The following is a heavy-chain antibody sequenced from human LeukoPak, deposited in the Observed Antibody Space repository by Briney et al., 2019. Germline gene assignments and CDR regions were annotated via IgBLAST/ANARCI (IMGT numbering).Heavy chain of an antibody. Sequence: GGSLRLSCAASGFTFSSYGMSWVRQAPGKGLEWVSGIRSSGDSTYYADSVKGRFTISRDNSKNTLYLQMNSLRAEDTALYYCAKPAKTDYADYWGRGTLVTVSS. CDR2: IRSSGDST. D-gene: IGHD1-14*01. J-gene: IGHJ4*02. CDR3: AKPAKTDYADY. CDR1: GFTFSSYG. V-gene: IGHV3-23*01.